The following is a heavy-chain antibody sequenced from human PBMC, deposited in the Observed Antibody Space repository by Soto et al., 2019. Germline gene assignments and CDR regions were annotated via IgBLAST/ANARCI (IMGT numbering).Heavy chain of an antibody. V-gene: IGHV4-4*02. CDR3: ARYSAHYAMDV. Sequence: PSETLSLTCAVSGGSFSSSNSWSWVRQPPGKGLGWIGEIYHSGRTNYNPSLKSRVTRSVDKAKKQFSLKLSAVTAADTAVYYCARYSAHYAMDVWGQGTTVTVSS. CDR2: IYHSGRT. D-gene: IGHD4-4*01. J-gene: IGHJ6*02. CDR1: GGSFSSSNS.